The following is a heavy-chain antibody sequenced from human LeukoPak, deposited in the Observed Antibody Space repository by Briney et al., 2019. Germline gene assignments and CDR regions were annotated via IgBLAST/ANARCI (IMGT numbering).Heavy chain of an antibody. CDR1: GFTFSSYG. CDR2: IYSGGST. V-gene: IGHV3-53*01. Sequence: GGSLRLSCAASGFTFSSYGMHWVRQAPGKGLEWVSVIYSGGSTYYADSVKGRFTISRDNSKNTLYLQMNSLRAEDTAVYYCARDSSPPGWGQGTLVTVSP. J-gene: IGHJ4*02. D-gene: IGHD2-2*01. CDR3: ARDSSPPG.